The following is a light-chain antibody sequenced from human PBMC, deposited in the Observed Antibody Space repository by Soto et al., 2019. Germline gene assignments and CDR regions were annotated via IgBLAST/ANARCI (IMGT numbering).Light chain of an antibody. J-gene: IGKJ1*01. V-gene: IGKV3-11*01. CDR1: QSVSSQ. Sequence: EIVLTQSPATLSLSPGERATLSCRASQSVSSQLAWYQQKPGQAPRLLIYDASKRATGIPARFSGSGSGTDFTLTISRLEPEDLAVYYCQQRSNWPWTFGQGTKAEI. CDR3: QQRSNWPWT. CDR2: DAS.